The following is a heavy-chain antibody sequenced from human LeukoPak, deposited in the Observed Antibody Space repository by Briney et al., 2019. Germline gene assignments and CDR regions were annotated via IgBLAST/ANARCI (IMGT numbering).Heavy chain of an antibody. CDR1: GFTFSNYW. D-gene: IGHD1-26*01. CDR2: ISQDGSEK. J-gene: IGHJ4*02. CDR3: ARDKVLRATLFDY. V-gene: IGHV3-7*01. Sequence: PGGSLRLSCAASGFTFSNYWMSWVRQAPGKGLEWVAIISQDGSEKHYVDSVKGRFTISRDNARNSLYLQMNSLRAEDTAVYYCARDKVLRATLFDYWGQGTLVTVSS.